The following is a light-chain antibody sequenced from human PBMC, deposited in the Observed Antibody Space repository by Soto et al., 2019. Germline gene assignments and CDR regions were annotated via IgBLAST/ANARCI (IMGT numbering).Light chain of an antibody. Sequence: EIVLTHSPATLSLSPGERAALSSRASQSVSRYLAWYQQNPGQAPRLLIYDASNRATGIPARFSGSGSGTDFTLTISRLEPEDFAVYYCQQYGSSRTFGQGTKVDIK. CDR2: DAS. CDR1: QSVSRY. CDR3: QQYGSSRT. J-gene: IGKJ1*01. V-gene: IGKV3-20*01.